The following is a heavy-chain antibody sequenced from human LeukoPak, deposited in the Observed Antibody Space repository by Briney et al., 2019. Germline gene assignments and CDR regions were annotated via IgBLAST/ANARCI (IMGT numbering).Heavy chain of an antibody. CDR3: AKKRYEDGTSSPGYLDV. CDR2: ISGSGYTT. V-gene: IGHV3-23*01. D-gene: IGHD1-1*01. CDR1: GFTFTTFA. Sequence: PGGSLRLSCAAYGFTFTTFAMNWARQAPGKGLEWVSVISGSGYTTHYADSVKGRFTISRDNFENMVYLQMNSLRAEDTAVYYCAKKRYEDGTSSPGYLDVWGQGTTVTVSS. J-gene: IGHJ6*02.